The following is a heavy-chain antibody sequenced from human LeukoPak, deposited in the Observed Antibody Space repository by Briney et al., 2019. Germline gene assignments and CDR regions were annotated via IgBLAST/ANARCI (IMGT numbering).Heavy chain of an antibody. CDR2: IKEDGSEK. D-gene: IGHD3-16*01. CDR3: VRDGHQGMLTWC. J-gene: IGHJ4*02. CDR1: GFTFRSEW. V-gene: IGHV3-7*05. Sequence: GGSLRLSCAASGFTFRSEWMSWVRQAPGKGLEYVANIKEDGSEKYYVDSVEGRFTISRDNSKNSLYLQMNSLRGEDTAVYYCVRDGHQGMLTWCWGQGTLVTVSS.